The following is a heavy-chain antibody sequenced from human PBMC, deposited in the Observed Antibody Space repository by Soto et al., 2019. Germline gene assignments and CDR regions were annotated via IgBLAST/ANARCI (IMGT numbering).Heavy chain of an antibody. V-gene: IGHV1-2*04. CDR2: LNPNSGGT. J-gene: IGHJ6*02. CDR3: ARDLAVAVSYYGMDV. Sequence: QVQLVQSGAEVKKPGASVKVSCKASGYTFTGYYMHWVRQAPGQGLEWMGWLNPNSGGTNYAQKFQGWFTMTRDTSIRTAYMELSRLRSDDTAVYYCARDLAVAVSYYGMDVWGQGTTVTVSS. CDR1: GYTFTGYY. D-gene: IGHD6-19*01.